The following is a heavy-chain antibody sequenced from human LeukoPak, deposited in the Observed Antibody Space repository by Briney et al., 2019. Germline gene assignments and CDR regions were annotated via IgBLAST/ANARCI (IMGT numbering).Heavy chain of an antibody. V-gene: IGHV1-3*03. CDR3: ARVAGTLFDY. CDR1: GYTFTNYA. D-gene: IGHD6-19*01. CDR2: VKAVSGDT. Sequence: ASVKVSCKASGYTFTNYAMHWVRQAPGQRLEWMGWVKAVSGDTKYSAEFQGRVTITRDTSASTAYMELSSLRHEDMAVYYCARVAGTLFDYWGQGTLVTVSS. J-gene: IGHJ4*02.